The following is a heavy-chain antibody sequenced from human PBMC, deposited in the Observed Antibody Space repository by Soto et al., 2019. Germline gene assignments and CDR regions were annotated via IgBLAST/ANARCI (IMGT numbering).Heavy chain of an antibody. J-gene: IGHJ6*02. D-gene: IGHD2-15*01. CDR3: AYLPCSGGSCYWFSFSGMDV. Sequence: QITLKESGPTLVKPTQPLTLTCTFSGFSLSTRGVGVAWIRQPPGKALEWLALIYWDDDRRYRPSLESRLTITKDPSKNQVVLTMTNMDSVDTATYYCAYLPCSGGSCYWFSFSGMDVWGQGTTVTVSS. CDR1: GFSLSTRGVG. CDR2: IYWDDDR. V-gene: IGHV2-5*02.